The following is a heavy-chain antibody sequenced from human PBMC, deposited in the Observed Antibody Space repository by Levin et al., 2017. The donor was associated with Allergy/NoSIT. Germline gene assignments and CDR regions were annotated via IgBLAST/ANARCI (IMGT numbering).Heavy chain of an antibody. Sequence: LSLTCAASGFTFSSYAMHWVRQAPGKGLEWVAVISYDGSNKYYADSVKGRFTISRDNSKNTLYLQMNSLRAEDTAVYYCARADYGIGRYWGQGTLVTVSS. CDR2: ISYDGSNK. J-gene: IGHJ4*02. CDR3: ARADYGIGRY. V-gene: IGHV3-30-3*01. D-gene: IGHD4/OR15-4a*01. CDR1: GFTFSSYA.